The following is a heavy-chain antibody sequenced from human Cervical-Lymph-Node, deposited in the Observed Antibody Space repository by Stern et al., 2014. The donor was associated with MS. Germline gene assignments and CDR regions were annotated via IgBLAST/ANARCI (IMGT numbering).Heavy chain of an antibody. D-gene: IGHD6-6*01. CDR3: ARGYTTSSGRPDY. Sequence: QVQLQESGPGLVKPSETLSLTCTVSGGSTSSYYWSWIRQPPGKGLEWIGYISSSGGTKYNPSLKSRVTISLDTPKNQSSRNLSSVTAADTAVYYCARGYTTSSGRPDYWGQGTLVTVSS. J-gene: IGHJ4*02. CDR2: ISSSGGT. V-gene: IGHV4-59*08. CDR1: GGSTSSYY.